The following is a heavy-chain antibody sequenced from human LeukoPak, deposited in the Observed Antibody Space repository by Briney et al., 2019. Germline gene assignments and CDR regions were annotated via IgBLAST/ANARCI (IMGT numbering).Heavy chain of an antibody. V-gene: IGHV3-30*03. CDR2: ISYDGSNK. CDR1: GFTFSSYS. Sequence: GGSLRLSCAASGFTFSSYSMNWVRQAPGKGLEWVAVISYDGSNKYYADSVKGRFTISRDNSKNTLYLQMNSLRAEDTAVYYCARVLPKYSSGYDAFDIWGQGTMVTVSS. J-gene: IGHJ3*02. CDR3: ARVLPKYSSGYDAFDI. D-gene: IGHD6-19*01.